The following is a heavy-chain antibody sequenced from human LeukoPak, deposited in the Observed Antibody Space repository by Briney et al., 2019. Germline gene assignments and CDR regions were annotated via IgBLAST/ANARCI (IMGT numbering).Heavy chain of an antibody. V-gene: IGHV4-59*01. J-gene: IGHJ6*03. CDR2: IYYSGST. CDR1: GGAISGYY. Sequence: PSETLSLTCSVSGGAISGYYWSWIRQPPGKGLEWFGYIYYSGSTNYNPSLKSRVTISVDTSKNQFSLKLSSVTAADTAVYYCARGQLVHRWSLYYYYVDVWGKGTTVTISS. CDR3: ARGQLVHRWSLYYYYVDV. D-gene: IGHD6-13*01.